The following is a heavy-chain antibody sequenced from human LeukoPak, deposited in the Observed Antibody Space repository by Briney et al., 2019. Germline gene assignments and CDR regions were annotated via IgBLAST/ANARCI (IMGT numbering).Heavy chain of an antibody. CDR1: GFTFSSYA. V-gene: IGHV3-23*01. D-gene: IGHD4-11*01. CDR2: ISSTGSTT. Sequence: GGSLRLSCTASGFTFSSYAMSWVRQAPGKGLEWVSLISSTGSTTYYADSVKGRFAISRDNSENTLYLQMKSLRAEDTAVYYCSTSRPLQSFDCWGQGTLVTVSS. J-gene: IGHJ4*02. CDR3: STSRPLQSFDC.